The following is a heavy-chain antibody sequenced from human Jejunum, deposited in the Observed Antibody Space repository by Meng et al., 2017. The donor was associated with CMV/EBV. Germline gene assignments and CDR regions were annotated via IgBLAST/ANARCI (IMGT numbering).Heavy chain of an antibody. Sequence: VHLVESGXGVVQAXGSLRLSCAASGFTFSNDGMHWVRQAPGRGPEWVAFIEFDGIATYYADSIKGRFTISRDNSKNTVFLQMNSLKVDDTGLYYCVKDIDHWGQGTLVTVSS. CDR3: VKDIDH. CDR1: GFTFSNDG. CDR2: IEFDGIAT. V-gene: IGHV3-30*02. J-gene: IGHJ4*02.